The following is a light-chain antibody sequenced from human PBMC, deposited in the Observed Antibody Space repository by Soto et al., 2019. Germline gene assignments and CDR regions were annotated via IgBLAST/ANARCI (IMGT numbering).Light chain of an antibody. CDR2: EVD. J-gene: IGLJ3*02. CDR3: AAHAGGNTWL. Sequence: QSALTQPPSASGSPGQSLTLSCKGSNRDVGAYKYVSWYQQRPGTAPKMIIFEVDKRPSGVPNRFSGSRSGDKASLTVSGLQTEDEGRYYCAAHAGGNTWLFGGGTKLTVL. CDR1: NRDVGAYKY. V-gene: IGLV2-8*01.